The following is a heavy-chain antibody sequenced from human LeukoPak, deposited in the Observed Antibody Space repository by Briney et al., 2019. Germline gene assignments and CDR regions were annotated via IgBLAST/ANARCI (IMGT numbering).Heavy chain of an antibody. D-gene: IGHD4-17*01. J-gene: IGHJ5*02. V-gene: IGHV6-1*01. Sequence: SQTLSLTCAISGDSVSSNSAAWNWIRQSPSRGLEWLGRTYYRSKWYNDYAVSVKSRITINPDTSKNQFSLKLSSVTAADTAVYYCARVYGYGDYNWFDPWGQGTLVTVSS. CDR3: ARVYGYGDYNWFDP. CDR1: GDSVSSNSAA. CDR2: TYYRSKWYN.